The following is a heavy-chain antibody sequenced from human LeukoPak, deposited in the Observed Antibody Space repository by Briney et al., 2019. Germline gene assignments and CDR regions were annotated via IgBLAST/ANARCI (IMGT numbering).Heavy chain of an antibody. CDR3: ARRDRITIFGVVPHPYGMDV. J-gene: IGHJ6*02. CDR1: GGTFISYA. CDR2: IIPIFGTA. Sequence: SVKVSCKASGGTFISYAISWVRQAPGQGLEWMGGIIPIFGTANYAQKFQGRVTITADESTSTAYMELSSLRSEDTAVYYCARRDRITIFGVVPHPYGMDVWGQGTTVTVSS. V-gene: IGHV1-69*01. D-gene: IGHD3-3*01.